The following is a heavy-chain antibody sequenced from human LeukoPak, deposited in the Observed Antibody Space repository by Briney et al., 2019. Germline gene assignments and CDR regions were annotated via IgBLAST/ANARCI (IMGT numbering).Heavy chain of an antibody. CDR1: GLTFSHYA. J-gene: IGHJ4*02. CDR3: ARDGGYRRSDY. V-gene: IGHV3-23*01. Sequence: GGSLRLSCSASGLTFSHYAMTWVRQAPGKGLEWVSSVHADGDFTYYADSVRGRFTVSRDNSEGSLYLQMNSLRAEDTAVYYCARDGGYRRSDYWGQGTLVTVSS. D-gene: IGHD3-16*02. CDR2: VHADGDFT.